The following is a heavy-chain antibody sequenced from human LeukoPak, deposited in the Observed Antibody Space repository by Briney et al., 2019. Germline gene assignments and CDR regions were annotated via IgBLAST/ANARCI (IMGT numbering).Heavy chain of an antibody. D-gene: IGHD6-13*01. Sequence: PGGSLRLSCAASGFTFSSYGMSWVRQAPGKGLEWVSGINWNGGNIGYADSVKGRFTISRDNAKNSLYLQMNSLRAEDTALYYCAKDIAAAGTSGGYMDVWGKGTTVTISS. V-gene: IGHV3-9*01. CDR2: INWNGGNI. J-gene: IGHJ6*03. CDR1: GFTFSSYG. CDR3: AKDIAAAGTSGGYMDV.